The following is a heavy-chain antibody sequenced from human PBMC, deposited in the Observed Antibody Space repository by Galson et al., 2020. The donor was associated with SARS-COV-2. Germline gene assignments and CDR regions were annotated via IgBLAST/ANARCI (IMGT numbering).Heavy chain of an antibody. CDR3: AKIMVGTWYGEH. Sequence: GESLKISCAASGFTSSNYALNWVSQAPGKGLGWVSSIGGSGFTAYYADTVMGRFTISRDNSKNTLYLQMNSLTAEDAAVYYCAKIMVGTWYGEHWGQGTLVTVSS. J-gene: IGHJ1*01. D-gene: IGHD6-13*01. CDR1: GFTSSNYA. V-gene: IGHV3-23*01. CDR2: IGGSGFTA.